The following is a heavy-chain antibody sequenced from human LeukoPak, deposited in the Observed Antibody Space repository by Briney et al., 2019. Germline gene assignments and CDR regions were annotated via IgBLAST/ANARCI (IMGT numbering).Heavy chain of an antibody. CDR3: KMAHDYGDYFDY. V-gene: IGHV4-39*07. CDR2: INHSGST. J-gene: IGHJ4*02. Sequence: SETLSLTCTVSGGSISSSTYYWSWIRQPPGKGLEWIGEINHSGSTNYNPSLKSRVTISVDTSKNQFSLKLSSVTAADTAVYYCKMAHDYGDYFDYWGQGTLVTVSS. CDR1: GGSISSSTYY. D-gene: IGHD4-17*01.